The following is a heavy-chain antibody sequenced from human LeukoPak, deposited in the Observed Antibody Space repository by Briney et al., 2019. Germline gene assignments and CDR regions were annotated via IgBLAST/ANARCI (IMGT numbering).Heavy chain of an antibody. J-gene: IGHJ1*01. CDR3: ARVVVGATSAEYFQH. CDR2: IYSGGST. Sequence: GGSLRLSCAASGFTVSSNYMSWVRQAPGKGLEWVSVIYSGGSTYYADSVKGRFTISRDNSKNTLYLQMNSLRAEDTAVYYCARVVVGATSAEYFQHWGQGTLVTVSS. V-gene: IGHV3-53*01. CDR1: GFTVSSNY. D-gene: IGHD1-26*01.